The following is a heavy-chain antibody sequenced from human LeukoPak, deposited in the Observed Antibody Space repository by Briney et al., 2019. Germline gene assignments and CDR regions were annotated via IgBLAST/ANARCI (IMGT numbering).Heavy chain of an antibody. D-gene: IGHD5-24*01. CDR1: GGSISSFY. CDR2: ISYSETT. J-gene: IGHJ4*02. Sequence: SSETLSLTCTVSGGSISSFYWSWIRQPPGKGLEYIGYISYSETTSYNPSLKSRVTISVDTSKNQFSLKLSSVTAADTAVYYCARFRRDGYSKTFDYWGQGTLVTVSS. V-gene: IGHV4-59*01. CDR3: ARFRRDGYSKTFDY.